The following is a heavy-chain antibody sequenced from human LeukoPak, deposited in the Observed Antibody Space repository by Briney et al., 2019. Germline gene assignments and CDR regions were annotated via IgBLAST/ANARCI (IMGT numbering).Heavy chain of an antibody. D-gene: IGHD6-13*01. CDR3: ARDHAGAAGTWWFDP. CDR2: IYYSGST. CDR1: GGSISSSSYY. Sequence: PSETLSLTCTVSGGSISSSSYYWGWIRQPPGKGLEWIGSIYYSGSTYYNPSLKSRVTISVDTSKNQISLKLSYVTAADTAVYYCARDHAGAAGTWWFDPWGQGTLVTVSS. J-gene: IGHJ5*02. V-gene: IGHV4-39*07.